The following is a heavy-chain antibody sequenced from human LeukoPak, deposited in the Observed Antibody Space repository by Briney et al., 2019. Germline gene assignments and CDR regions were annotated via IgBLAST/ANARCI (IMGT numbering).Heavy chain of an antibody. V-gene: IGHV3-21*01. CDR3: ARDTVERYFDWLPAYYYYYGMDV. CDR1: GFTFSSYS. D-gene: IGHD3-9*01. CDR2: ISSSSSYI. J-gene: IGHJ6*04. Sequence: GGSLRLSCAASGFTFSSYSMNWVRQAPGKGLEWVSSISSSSSYIYYADSVKGRFTISRDNAKNSLYLQMNSLRAEDTAVYYCARDTVERYFDWLPAYYYYYGMDVWGKGTTVTVSS.